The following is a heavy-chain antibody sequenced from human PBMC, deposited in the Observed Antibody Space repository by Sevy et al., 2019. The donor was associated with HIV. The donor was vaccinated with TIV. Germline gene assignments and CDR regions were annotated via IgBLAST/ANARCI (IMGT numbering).Heavy chain of an antibody. CDR2: ISSSGSTI. D-gene: IGHD4-4*01. J-gene: IGHJ6*02. CDR3: ASAADYSNGYYYYYGMDV. V-gene: IGHV3-11*01. Sequence: GGSLRLSCAASGFTFSDYYMSWIHQAPGKGLEWVSYISSSGSTIYYADSVKGRFTISRDNAKNSLYLQMNSLRAEDTAVYYCASAADYSNGYYYYYGMDVWGQGTTVTVSS. CDR1: GFTFSDYY.